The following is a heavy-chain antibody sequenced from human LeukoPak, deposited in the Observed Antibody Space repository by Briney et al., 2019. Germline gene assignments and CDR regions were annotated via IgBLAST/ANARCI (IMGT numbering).Heavy chain of an antibody. CDR2: ISGYNDNT. J-gene: IGHJ4*02. Sequence: GASVKVSCKTSGYTFTSYGIIWVRQAPGQGLEWMGWISGYNDNTKYTQKLQGRVTMTTDTSTSTAYMELRSLRSDDTAVYYCARGAGSSWAHDYWGQGTLVTVSS. CDR3: ARGAGSSWAHDY. CDR1: GYTFTSYG. V-gene: IGHV1-18*01. D-gene: IGHD6-13*01.